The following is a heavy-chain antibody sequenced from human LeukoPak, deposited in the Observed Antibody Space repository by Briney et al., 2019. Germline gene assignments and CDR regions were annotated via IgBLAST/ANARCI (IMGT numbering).Heavy chain of an antibody. Sequence: SETLSLTCTVSGGSISSSSYYWGWIRQPPGQGLEWIATVFYSGSPYYNPSLKSRITISMDTSKNQFSLNLTSVSAADTAIYYCARGAFDLWGRGTLVTVSA. CDR1: GGSISSSSYY. CDR2: VFYSGSP. CDR3: ARGAFDL. J-gene: IGHJ2*01. V-gene: IGHV4-39*02.